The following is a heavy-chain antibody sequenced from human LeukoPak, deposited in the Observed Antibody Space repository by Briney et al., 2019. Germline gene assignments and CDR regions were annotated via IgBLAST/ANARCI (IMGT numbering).Heavy chain of an antibody. CDR3: AKDSNDGYSYGSKPFDY. CDR1: GFTFSSYA. D-gene: IGHD5-18*01. J-gene: IGHJ4*02. Sequence: PGGSLRLSCAASGFTFSSYAMSWVRQAPGKGLEWVSLISGDGGSTYYADSVKGRFTISRDNSKNSLYLQMNSLRTEDTALYYCAKDSNDGYSYGSKPFDYWGQGTLVTVSS. CDR2: ISGDGGST. V-gene: IGHV3-43*02.